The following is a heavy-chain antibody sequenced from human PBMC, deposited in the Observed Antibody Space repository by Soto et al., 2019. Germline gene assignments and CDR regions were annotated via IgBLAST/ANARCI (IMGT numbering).Heavy chain of an antibody. J-gene: IGHJ4*02. CDR2: IPHDGTYQ. Sequence: QVQLVESGGGVVQPGGSLRLSCTASGFIFGNYGMHWVRQAPGKGLQWVAVIPHDGTYQFYLDSVKGRFTISRDNSKDNLYLEMNSLRVEDTAVYYCVRDDDNVDNGLDHWGQGTLVTVSS. D-gene: IGHD1-1*01. V-gene: IGHV3-30*19. CDR3: VRDDDNVDNGLDH. CDR1: GFIFGNYG.